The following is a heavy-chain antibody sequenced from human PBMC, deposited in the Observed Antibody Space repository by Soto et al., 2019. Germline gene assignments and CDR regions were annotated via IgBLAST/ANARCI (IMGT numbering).Heavy chain of an antibody. CDR3: ATSLTYGAQRFDY. V-gene: IGHV4-59*13. D-gene: IGHD3-10*01. Sequence: SETLSLTCTVSGGSMSTYYWTWSRQSPQKGLEWMGYGFDSGTTGYNASLRGQGTISLDASKTQFSLNLRYATAADTAMYYCATSLTYGAQRFDYWGKGTLVTVSS. J-gene: IGHJ4*02. CDR1: GGSMSTYY. CDR2: GFDSGTT.